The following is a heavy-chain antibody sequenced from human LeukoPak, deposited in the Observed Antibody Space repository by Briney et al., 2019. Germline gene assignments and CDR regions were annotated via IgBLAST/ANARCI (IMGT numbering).Heavy chain of an antibody. CDR3: ARGRGPRAVAGRALDY. D-gene: IGHD6-19*01. CDR2: INHSGST. J-gene: IGHJ4*02. V-gene: IGHV4-34*01. CDR1: GGSFSGYY. Sequence: SETLSLTCAVYGGSFSGYYWSWIRQPPGKGLEWIGEINHSGSTNYNLSLKSRVTISVDTSKNQISLKLSSVIAADKAVYYCARGRGPRAVAGRALDYWGQGTLVAVSS.